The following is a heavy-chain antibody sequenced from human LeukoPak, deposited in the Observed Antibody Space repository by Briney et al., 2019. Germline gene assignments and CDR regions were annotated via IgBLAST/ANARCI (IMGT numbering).Heavy chain of an antibody. V-gene: IGHV3-23*01. J-gene: IGHJ4*02. D-gene: IGHD1-26*01. CDR2: ISGTGGRT. CDR3: AKDPIFSGSYGVFDS. CDR1: GFTFSSYA. Sequence: GGSLRLSCAASGFTFSSYAMSWVRQAPGKGLEWVSAISGTGGRTYYADSVEGRFTISRDNSKDTLYLQMDSLRAGDTAVYYCAKDPIFSGSYGVFDSWGQGTLVTVSS.